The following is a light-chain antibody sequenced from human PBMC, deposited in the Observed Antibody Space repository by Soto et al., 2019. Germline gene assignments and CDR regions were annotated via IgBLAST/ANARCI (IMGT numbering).Light chain of an antibody. CDR3: CSYAGGNTWVV. Sequence: QSALTQFASVSGSPGQSITISCTGTSSDVGCYNLVSWYQQHPDKAPKLIIFGVSKRPSGVSNRFSGSKSGNTASLTISGLQAEDEADYYCCSYAGGNTWVVFGGGTKVTVL. CDR1: SSDVGCYNL. CDR2: GVS. V-gene: IGLV2-23*02. J-gene: IGLJ2*01.